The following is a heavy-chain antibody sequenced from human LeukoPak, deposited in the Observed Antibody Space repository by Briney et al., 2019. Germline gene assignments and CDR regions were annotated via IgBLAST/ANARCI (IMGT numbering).Heavy chain of an antibody. J-gene: IGHJ6*02. D-gene: IGHD4-17*01. Sequence: PSETLSLTCSVSGDSISSHYWNWIRQPPGKGLEWIGYIYHSGSTYYNPSLKSRVTISVDRSKNQFSLKLSSVTAADTAVYYCARGLGTVTIYYYYGMDVWGQGTTVTVSS. CDR2: IYHSGST. CDR1: GDSISSHY. CDR3: ARGLGTVTIYYYYGMDV. V-gene: IGHV4-59*11.